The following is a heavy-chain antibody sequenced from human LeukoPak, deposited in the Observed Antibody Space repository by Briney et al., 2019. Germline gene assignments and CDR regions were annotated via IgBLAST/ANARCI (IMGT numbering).Heavy chain of an antibody. CDR1: GGSISSSNW. Sequence: SETLSLTCAVSGGSISSSNWWSWVRQPPGKGLEWIGEIYHSGSTNYNPSLKSRVTISVDISKNQLSLQLSSVTAADTAVYYCARTTGSGYFDLWGRGTLVTVSS. D-gene: IGHD1-14*01. CDR3: ARTTGSGYFDL. CDR2: IYHSGST. J-gene: IGHJ2*01. V-gene: IGHV4-4*02.